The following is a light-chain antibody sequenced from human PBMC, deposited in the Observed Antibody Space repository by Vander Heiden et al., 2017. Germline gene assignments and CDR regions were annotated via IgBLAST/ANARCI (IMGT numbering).Light chain of an antibody. CDR2: GVS. V-gene: IGLV2-8*01. Sequence: QSALTQPPSASGSPGQSVAISCTGPSSDVGAYNYVAWYQQHPGKAPKVMIYGVSKRPSGVADRFSGSKSGNTASLTVSGVRADDEADYYCSSYAGRSNYVVFGGGTKLTVL. CDR3: SSYAGRSNYVV. J-gene: IGLJ2*01. CDR1: SSDVGAYNY.